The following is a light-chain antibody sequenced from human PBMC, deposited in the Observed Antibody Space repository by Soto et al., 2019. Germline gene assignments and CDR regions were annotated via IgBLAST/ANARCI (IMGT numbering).Light chain of an antibody. CDR3: SSYTSSSTWV. CDR2: EVA. V-gene: IGLV2-14*01. J-gene: IGLJ3*02. Sequence: QSALTQPASVSGSPGQSITISCTGTSSDVGGYNYVSWYRHQPNKAPKLVIYEVANRPSGVSNRFSGSKSGNTASLTISGLQAEGEADYYCSSYTSSSTWVFGGGTKLTVL. CDR1: SSDVGGYNY.